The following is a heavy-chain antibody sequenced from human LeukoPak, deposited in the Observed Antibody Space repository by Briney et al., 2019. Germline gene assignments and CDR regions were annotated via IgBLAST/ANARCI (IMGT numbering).Heavy chain of an antibody. J-gene: IGHJ4*02. D-gene: IGHD3-16*02. CDR3: ARDLSDYVWGSYRWNYFDY. CDR2: ISYDGSNK. Sequence: GRSLRLSCADSGFTFSSYAMHWVRQAPGKGLEWVAVISYDGSNKYYADSVKGRFTISRDNSKNTLYLQMNSLRAEDTAVYYCARDLSDYVWGSYRWNYFDYWGQGTLVTVSS. V-gene: IGHV3-30-3*01. CDR1: GFTFSSYA.